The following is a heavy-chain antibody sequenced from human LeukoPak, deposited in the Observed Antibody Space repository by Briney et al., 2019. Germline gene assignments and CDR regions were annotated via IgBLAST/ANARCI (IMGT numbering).Heavy chain of an antibody. CDR1: GYSISSGYY. D-gene: IGHD2-2*01. V-gene: IGHV4-38-2*02. J-gene: IGHJ6*03. CDR2: IYHSGST. Sequence: SETLSLTCTVSGYSISSGYYWGWIRQPPGKGLEWIGSIYHSGSTYYNPSLKSRVTISVDTSKNQFSLKLSSVTAADTAVYYCATEPSQLLHSYCYYYYMDVWGKGTTVTVSS. CDR3: ATEPSQLLHSYCYYYYMDV.